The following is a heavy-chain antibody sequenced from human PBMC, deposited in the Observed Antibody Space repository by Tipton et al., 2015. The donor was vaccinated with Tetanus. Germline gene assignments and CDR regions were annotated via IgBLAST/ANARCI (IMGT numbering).Heavy chain of an antibody. CDR1: GFILSSYG. Sequence: SGFILSSYGIHWVRQAPGKGLEWVAVSWYDGTDKYYADAVKGRLTISRDNSKNTLYLQMNSLRAEDTAVYYCAREADCSGGSCFSGDFDNWGQGTQVTVSS. CDR3: AREADCSGGSCFSGDFDN. J-gene: IGHJ4*02. D-gene: IGHD2-15*01. V-gene: IGHV3-33*01. CDR2: SWYDGTDK.